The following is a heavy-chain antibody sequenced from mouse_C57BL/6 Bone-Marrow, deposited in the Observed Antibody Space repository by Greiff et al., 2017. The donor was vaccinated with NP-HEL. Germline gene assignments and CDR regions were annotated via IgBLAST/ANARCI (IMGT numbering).Heavy chain of an antibody. CDR2: IDPETGGT. J-gene: IGHJ2*01. CDR1: GYTFTDYE. CDR3: TRSEYYGSTY. D-gene: IGHD1-1*01. V-gene: IGHV1-15*01. Sequence: VKLQESGAELVRPGASVTLSCKASGYTFTDYEMHWVKQTPVHGLEWIGAIDPETGGTAYNQKFKGKAILTADKSSSTAYMELRSLTSEDSAVYYCTRSEYYGSTYWGQGTTLTVSS.